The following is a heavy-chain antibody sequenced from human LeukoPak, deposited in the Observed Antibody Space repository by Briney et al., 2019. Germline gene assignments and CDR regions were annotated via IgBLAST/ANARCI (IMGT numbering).Heavy chain of an antibody. J-gene: IGHJ3*02. CDR2: ISAYNGNT. CDR1: GYTFTSYG. CDR3: ASGPGVDDAFDI. Sequence: ASVKVSCKASGYTFTSYGISWVRQAPGQGLEWMGWISAYNGNTNYAQKLQGRVTMTTDTSTSTAYMALRSLRSNDTAVYYCASGPGVDDAFDIWGQGTMVTVSS. V-gene: IGHV1-18*01. D-gene: IGHD2-15*01.